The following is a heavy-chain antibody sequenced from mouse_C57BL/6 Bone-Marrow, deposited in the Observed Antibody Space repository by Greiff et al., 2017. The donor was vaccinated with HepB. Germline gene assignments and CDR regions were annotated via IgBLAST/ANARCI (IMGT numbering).Heavy chain of an antibody. CDR3: AYYSNYYAMDY. J-gene: IGHJ4*01. CDR2: IDPEDGET. Sequence: EVQLQQPGAELVKPGASVKLSCKASGYTFTSYWMHWVKQRPGQGLEWIGMIDPEDGETKYAPKFQGKATITADTSSNTAYLQLSSLTSEDTAVYYCAYYSNYYAMDYWGQGTSVTVSS. D-gene: IGHD2-5*01. CDR1: GYTFTSYW. V-gene: IGHV14-2*01.